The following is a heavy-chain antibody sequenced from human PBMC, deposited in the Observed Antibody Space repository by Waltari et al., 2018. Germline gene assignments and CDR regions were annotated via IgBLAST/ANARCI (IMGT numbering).Heavy chain of an antibody. J-gene: IGHJ4*02. CDR1: GFTFTSYA. D-gene: IGHD6-13*01. CDR2: ISGSGGST. V-gene: IGHV3-23*01. CDR3: ANLGPYSSSWAY. Sequence: EVQLLESGGGLVQPGGSLRLSCAASGFTFTSYAMRWFRQAPGKGLEWVSAISGSGGSTYYADSVKGRFTISRDNSKNTLYLQMNSLRAEDTAVYYCANLGPYSSSWAYWGQGTLVTVSS.